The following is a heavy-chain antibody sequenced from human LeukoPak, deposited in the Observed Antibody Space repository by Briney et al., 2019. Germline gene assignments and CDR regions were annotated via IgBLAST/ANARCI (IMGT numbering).Heavy chain of an antibody. J-gene: IGHJ4*02. Sequence: PGGSLRLSCAASGFTFNSYTMTWVRQAPGKGLEWVSYISSTSSTIYYADSVKGRFTISRDSSKNTLFLQMNSLRVEDTAVYYCARDPPGIAASGTYYWGQGTLVTVSS. D-gene: IGHD6-13*01. CDR2: ISSTSSTI. CDR1: GFTFNSYT. V-gene: IGHV3-48*01. CDR3: ARDPPGIAASGTYY.